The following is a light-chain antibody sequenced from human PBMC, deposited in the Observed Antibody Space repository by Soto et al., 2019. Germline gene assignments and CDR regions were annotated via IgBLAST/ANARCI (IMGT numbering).Light chain of an antibody. V-gene: IGKV3-15*01. CDR1: QSVSSY. CDR3: HHYDNWPPT. Sequence: EIGLTQCPATLSLSPGERGTLSCRASQSVSSYLAWYQQKPGQTPRLLIYDASTRATGIPTRFSGSGSGTEFNLTSSRPPSAAFALYSCHHYDNWPPTFPQGTRLEIK. CDR2: DAS. J-gene: IGKJ5*01.